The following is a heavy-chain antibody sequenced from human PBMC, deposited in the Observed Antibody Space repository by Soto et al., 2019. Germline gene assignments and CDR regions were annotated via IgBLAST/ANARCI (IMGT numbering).Heavy chain of an antibody. V-gene: IGHV4-61*01. CDR2: IYYSGST. CDR1: GGSVSSGSYY. CDR3: ARESGSLRFQAADP. J-gene: IGHJ5*02. Sequence: QVKLQESGPGLVKPSETLSLTCTVSGGSVSSGSYYWSWIRQPPGKGLEWIGYIYYSGSTNYNPSLKSRVTISVDTAKNQFSLELSSVTAADTAVYYCARESGSLRFQAADPGGQGTLVTVSS. D-gene: IGHD4-17*01.